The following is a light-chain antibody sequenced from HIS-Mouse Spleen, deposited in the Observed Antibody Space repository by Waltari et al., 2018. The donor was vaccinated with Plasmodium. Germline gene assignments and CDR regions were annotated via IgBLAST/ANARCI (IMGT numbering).Light chain of an antibody. J-gene: IGKJ4*01. V-gene: IGKV1D-8*02. CDR2: AAS. CDR3: QQSYSTPQLT. Sequence: AIWMTQSPSLLSASTGDRVTISCRMSPGISSYLAWYQQKPGKAPDLLIYAASTLQNGVPSRFSGSGSGTDFTLTISSLQPEDFATYYCQQSYSTPQLTFGGGTKVEIK. CDR1: PGISSY.